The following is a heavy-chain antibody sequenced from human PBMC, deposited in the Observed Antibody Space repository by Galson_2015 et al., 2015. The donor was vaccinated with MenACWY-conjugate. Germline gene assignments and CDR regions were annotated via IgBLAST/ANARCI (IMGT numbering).Heavy chain of an antibody. CDR2: LYYNGDT. CDR1: GGPISSSDYY. D-gene: IGHD2-21*01. Sequence: SETLSLTCTVPGGPISSSDYYWGWIRQPPGKGPEWIASLYYNGDTYFNPSLKTRVTVSVDTSNNQFSLKLNSVTAADKAVYYCARRLTVISPYFDLWGRGTLVTVSS. CDR3: ARRLTVISPYFDL. J-gene: IGHJ2*01. V-gene: IGHV4-39*01.